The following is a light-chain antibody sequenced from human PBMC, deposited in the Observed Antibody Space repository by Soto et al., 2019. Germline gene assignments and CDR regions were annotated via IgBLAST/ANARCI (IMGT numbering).Light chain of an antibody. J-gene: IGKJ4*01. CDR1: QSVSSN. V-gene: IGKV3-15*01. CDR3: HQYNIWPPLL. CDR2: GAS. Sequence: EIVMTQTPATLSVSPGERSTLSCRASQSVSSNLAWYQQKPGQAPRLXXYGASTRATGIPARFSGSGSGTEYTLTISGLQSEDFAVYYCHQYNIWPPLLFGGGTKVDIK.